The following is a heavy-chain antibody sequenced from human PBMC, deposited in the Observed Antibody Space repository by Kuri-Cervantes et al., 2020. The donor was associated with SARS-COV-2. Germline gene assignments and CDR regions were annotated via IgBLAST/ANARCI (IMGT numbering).Heavy chain of an antibody. CDR1: GGSISSYY. J-gene: IGHJ5*02. D-gene: IGHD2-15*01. Sequence: SETLSLTCTVSGGSISSYYWGWIRQPPGKGLEWIGSIYHSGSTYYNPSLKSRVTISVDTSKSQFSLSLSSVTAADTALYYCARLKRGSNWFDPWGQGTLVTVSS. CDR2: IYHSGST. CDR3: ARLKRGSNWFDP. V-gene: IGHV4-39*07.